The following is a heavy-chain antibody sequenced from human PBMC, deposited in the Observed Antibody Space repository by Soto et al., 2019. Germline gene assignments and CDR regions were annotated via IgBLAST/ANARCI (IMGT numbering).Heavy chain of an antibody. Sequence: GASVKVSCKASGYTFTSYYMHLVRQAPRQRLEWMGWINAGNGNTKYSQKFQGRVTITRDTSASTAYMELSSLRSEDTAVYYCARVVVVVVAAQYYFDYWGQGTLVTVSS. CDR3: ARVVVVVVAAQYYFDY. J-gene: IGHJ4*02. V-gene: IGHV1-3*01. D-gene: IGHD2-15*01. CDR2: INAGNGNT. CDR1: GYTFTSYY.